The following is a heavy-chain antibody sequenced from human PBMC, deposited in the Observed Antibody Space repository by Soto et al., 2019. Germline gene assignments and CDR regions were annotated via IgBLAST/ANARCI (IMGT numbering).Heavy chain of an antibody. J-gene: IGHJ1*01. D-gene: IGHD3-10*01. Sequence: QVQLVQSGAEVKKPGASVKVSCKASGYTFTSYGISWVRQAPGQGREWMGWISAYNGNTNYAQKLQGRVTMTTDTSTSTAYMERSSLRSDDTAVYFGAVRDGPGNFHPWGQGTLVTVSS. CDR3: AVRDGPGNFHP. CDR1: GYTFTSYG. CDR2: ISAYNGNT. V-gene: IGHV1-18*01.